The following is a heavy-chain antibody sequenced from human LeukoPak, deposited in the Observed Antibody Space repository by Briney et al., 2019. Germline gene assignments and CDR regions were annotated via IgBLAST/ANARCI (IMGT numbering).Heavy chain of an antibody. Sequence: GGSLRLSCAASGFTFSSYTMHWVRQAPGKGLEWVAVISYDGSSEYYAESVEGRFTISRDNSKNTLYLQMSSLTTEDTAVYYCARDRRYYDNGVKRGYYAVDVWGQGTTVTVSS. CDR1: GFTFSSYT. CDR3: ARDRRYYDNGVKRGYYAVDV. V-gene: IGHV3-30-3*01. D-gene: IGHD3-22*01. J-gene: IGHJ6*02. CDR2: ISYDGSSE.